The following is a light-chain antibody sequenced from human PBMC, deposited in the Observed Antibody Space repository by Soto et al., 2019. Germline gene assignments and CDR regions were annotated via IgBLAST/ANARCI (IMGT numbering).Light chain of an antibody. Sequence: EIVLTQSPATLSLSPGESATLSCRASESVRNYLAWYQQRPGQAPRLLIYDASNRATDIPARFTGSGSGTDFTLSISSLERADFAVYFCQQRSNWPLTFGHGTKVDSK. CDR1: ESVRNY. CDR2: DAS. V-gene: IGKV3-11*01. J-gene: IGKJ3*01. CDR3: QQRSNWPLT.